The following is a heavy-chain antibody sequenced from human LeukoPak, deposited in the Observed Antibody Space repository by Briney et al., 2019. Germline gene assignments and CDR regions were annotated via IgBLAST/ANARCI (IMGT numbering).Heavy chain of an antibody. D-gene: IGHD3-10*02. J-gene: IGHJ3*01. V-gene: IGHV3-15*01. CDR3: ARDLVQGGAFTA. Sequence: GGSLRLSCAASGFTVINAWMTWFRQAPGKGLEWVGRIKSQPEGGTTDYAAPVKGRFTISRDDSHNILYLQMNSLRAEDTAVYYCARDLVQGGAFTAWGQGTVVTVSS. CDR2: IKSQPEGGTT. CDR1: GFTVINAW.